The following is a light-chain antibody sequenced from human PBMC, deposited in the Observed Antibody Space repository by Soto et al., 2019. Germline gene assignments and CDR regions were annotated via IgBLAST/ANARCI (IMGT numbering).Light chain of an antibody. CDR1: QTVSSNY. V-gene: IGKV3-20*01. J-gene: IGKJ2*01. Sequence: EIVLTQSPGTLSLSPGERATLSCRASQTVSSNYLAWYQQTPGQAPRLLIYGASNRATGIPDRFSGSGSGMDFRLSISRLEPEDFAVYSCQQYGDSPMYTFGQGTKLEVQ. CDR3: QQYGDSPMYT. CDR2: GAS.